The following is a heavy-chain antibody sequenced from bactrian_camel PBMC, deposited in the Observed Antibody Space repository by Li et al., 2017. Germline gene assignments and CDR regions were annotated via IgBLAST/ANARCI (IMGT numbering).Heavy chain of an antibody. D-gene: IGHD7*01. Sequence: SWGGSVQAGGSLRLSCVSSKPAQYLYSMGWFRQVPGNQREGVATIGAVADAVKGRFTVSRDDAKNTLYLQMNDPKPEDTAMYYCAARSTGRPPEWAQFSESWYNFWGQGTQVTVS. CDR2: IGAVA. V-gene: IGHV3S55*01. J-gene: IGHJ4*01. CDR1: KPAQYLYS. CDR3: AARSTGRPPEWAQFSESWYNF.